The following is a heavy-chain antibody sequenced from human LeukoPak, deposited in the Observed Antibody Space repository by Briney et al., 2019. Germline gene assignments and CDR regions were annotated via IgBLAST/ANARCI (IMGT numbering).Heavy chain of an antibody. D-gene: IGHD6-13*01. J-gene: IGHJ4*02. V-gene: IGHV1-18*01. CDR3: ARDREQLGYFDY. Sequence: ASVKVSCKASGYTFTNYGLSWVRQALGQGLEWMGWISAYNANTNYAQKLQGRVTMTTDTSTSTAYMELRSLRSDDTAVYYCARDREQLGYFDYWGQGTLVTVSS. CDR1: GYTFTNYG. CDR2: ISAYNANT.